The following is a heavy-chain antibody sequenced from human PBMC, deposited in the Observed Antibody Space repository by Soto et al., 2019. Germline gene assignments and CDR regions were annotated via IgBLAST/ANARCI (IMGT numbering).Heavy chain of an antibody. Sequence: ASVKLSCKASGYTFTSYGISWVRLAPRQGLEWMGWISAYNGNTNYAQKLQGRVTMTTDTSTSTAYMELRSLRSDDTAVYYCARDLGSDFWSGYYAFDYWGQGTLVTVSS. CDR1: GYTFTSYG. J-gene: IGHJ4*02. CDR2: ISAYNGNT. D-gene: IGHD3-3*01. CDR3: ARDLGSDFWSGYYAFDY. V-gene: IGHV1-18*01.